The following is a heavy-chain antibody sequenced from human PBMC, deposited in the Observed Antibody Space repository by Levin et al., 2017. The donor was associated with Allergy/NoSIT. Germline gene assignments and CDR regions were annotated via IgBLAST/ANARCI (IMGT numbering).Heavy chain of an antibody. J-gene: IGHJ4*02. Sequence: SQTLSLPCAVYGGSISDYFWSWIRQPPGKGLEWIGEISHSGSTNYNPSLKSRVTISVDTSKNQFSLKLRSVTAADTAVYYCATVRELLFGSWGQGTLVTVSS. V-gene: IGHV4-34*01. D-gene: IGHD1-26*01. CDR1: GGSISDYF. CDR2: ISHSGST. CDR3: ATVRELLFGS.